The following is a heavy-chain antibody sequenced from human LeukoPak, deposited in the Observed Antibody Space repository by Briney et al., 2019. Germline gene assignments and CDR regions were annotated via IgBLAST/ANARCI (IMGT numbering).Heavy chain of an antibody. D-gene: IGHD2-21*02. CDR2: IYSGGST. CDR3: ARDRGGDCLGGCFDY. J-gene: IGHJ4*02. V-gene: IGHV3-66*02. Sequence: GGSLRLSSAASGFTVSSNYMSWVRQAPGKGLEWVSVIYSGGSTYYADSVKGRFTISRDNSKNTLYLQMNSLRAEDTAVYYCARDRGGDCLGGCFDYWGQGTLVTVSS. CDR1: GFTVSSNY.